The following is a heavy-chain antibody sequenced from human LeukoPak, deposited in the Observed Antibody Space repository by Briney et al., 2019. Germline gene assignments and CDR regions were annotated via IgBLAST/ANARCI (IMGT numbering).Heavy chain of an antibody. CDR2: IYYSGST. J-gene: IGHJ4*02. Sequence: SETLSLTCTVSGDSISSSTYYWGWIRQPPGKGLEWIGSIYYSGSTYYNPSLKSRVTISKDTSKNQFSLKLSSVTAADTAVYYCASRSRSIDSSGYFSYWGQGTLVTVSS. V-gene: IGHV4-39*01. D-gene: IGHD3-22*01. CDR3: ASRSRSIDSSGYFSY. CDR1: GDSISSSTYY.